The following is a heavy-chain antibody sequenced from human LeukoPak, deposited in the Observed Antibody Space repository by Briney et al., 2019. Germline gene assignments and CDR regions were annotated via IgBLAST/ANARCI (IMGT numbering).Heavy chain of an antibody. CDR2: ISSSGSTI. CDR1: GFTFSDYY. Sequence: GGSLRLSCAASGFTFSDYYMSWIRQAPGKGLEWVSYISSSGSTIYYADSVKGRFTISRDNAKNSLYVQMNSLRVEDTVVYYCVKDRGGGIATRYYYEMDVGGGGPTFIVAS. D-gene: IGHD6-13*01. J-gene: IGHJ6*01. CDR3: VKDRGGGIATRYYYEMDV. V-gene: IGHV3-11*01.